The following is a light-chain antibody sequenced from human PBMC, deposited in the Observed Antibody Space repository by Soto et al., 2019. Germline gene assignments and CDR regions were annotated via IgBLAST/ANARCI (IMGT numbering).Light chain of an antibody. V-gene: IGLV2-14*01. CDR1: SSDVGGYNY. CDR2: DVS. Sequence: QSALTQPASVSGSPGQSITISCTGTSSDVGGYNYVSWYQQHPGKAPKLMIYDVSNRPSGVSNRFSGSKSGNTASLTISGLQAEDAADYSCSSYTSSSTLAVVFGGGTKLTVL. CDR3: SSYTSSSTLAVV. J-gene: IGLJ2*01.